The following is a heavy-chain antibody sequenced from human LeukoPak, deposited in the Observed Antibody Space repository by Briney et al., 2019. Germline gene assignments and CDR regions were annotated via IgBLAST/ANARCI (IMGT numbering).Heavy chain of an antibody. Sequence: GGSLRLSCVASGFTFSSHVMTWVRQAPGKGLEWVSAIGGGGDSTYYADSVKGRFTISRDNSKNTLYLQMNSLRAEDTAVYYCAKREYYYGSGSSYYFDYWGQGTLVTVSS. V-gene: IGHV3-23*01. CDR3: AKREYYYGSGSSYYFDY. J-gene: IGHJ4*02. D-gene: IGHD3-10*01. CDR1: GFTFSSHV. CDR2: IGGGGDST.